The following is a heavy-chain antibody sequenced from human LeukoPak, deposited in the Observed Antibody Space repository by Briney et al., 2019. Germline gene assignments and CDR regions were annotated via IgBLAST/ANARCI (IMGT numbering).Heavy chain of an antibody. CDR2: IYYSGST. J-gene: IGHJ5*02. V-gene: IGHV4-59*01. CDR1: GGSIRSYY. CDR3: ARDGGGGYYDSSGYLGP. D-gene: IGHD3-22*01. Sequence: PSETLSLTCTVSGGSIRSYYWSWIRQPPGKGLEWIGYIYYSGSTNYNPSLKSRVTISVDTSKNQFSLKLSSVTAADTAVYYCARDGGGGYYDSSGYLGPWGQGTLVTVSS.